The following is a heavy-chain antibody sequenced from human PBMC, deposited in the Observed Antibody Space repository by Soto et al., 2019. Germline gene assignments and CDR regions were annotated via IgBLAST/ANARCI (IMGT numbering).Heavy chain of an antibody. J-gene: IGHJ4*02. D-gene: IGHD1-26*01. Sequence: QVQLVQSGAEVKKPGSSVKVSCKACGGTFSSYAISWVRQAPGQGLERMGGIIPIFGTANYAQKFQGRVTITADESTSTAYMELSSLRSEDTAVYYCARGVLAEWELGIAFDYWGQGTLVTVSS. CDR2: IIPIFGTA. V-gene: IGHV1-69*01. CDR1: GGTFSSYA. CDR3: ARGVLAEWELGIAFDY.